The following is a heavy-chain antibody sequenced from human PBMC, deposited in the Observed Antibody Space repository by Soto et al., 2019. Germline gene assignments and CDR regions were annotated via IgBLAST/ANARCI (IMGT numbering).Heavy chain of an antibody. CDR2: ISSSSSYT. Sequence: PGGSLRLSCAASGFTFSDYYMSWIRQAPGKGLEWVSYISSSSSYTNYADSVKGRFTISRDNAKNSLYLQMNSLRAEDTAVYYCARDRIAAAGAHNWFDPWGQGTLVTVSS. CDR3: ARDRIAAAGAHNWFDP. J-gene: IGHJ5*02. CDR1: GFTFSDYY. D-gene: IGHD6-13*01. V-gene: IGHV3-11*06.